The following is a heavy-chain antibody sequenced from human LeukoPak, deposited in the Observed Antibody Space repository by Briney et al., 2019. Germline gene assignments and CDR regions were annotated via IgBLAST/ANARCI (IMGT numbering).Heavy chain of an antibody. CDR1: GYSFISYW. Sequence: GESLKISCKGSGYSFISYWIGWVRQMPGKGLEWMGIIYPSDSDTRYSPSFQGQVTISADKSISTAYLQWSSLKASDTAIYYCARSQEGWGDWEGYYVMDVWGQGTTVTVSS. CDR3: ARSQEGWGDWEGYYVMDV. D-gene: IGHD2-21*02. CDR2: IYPSDSDT. J-gene: IGHJ6*02. V-gene: IGHV5-51*01.